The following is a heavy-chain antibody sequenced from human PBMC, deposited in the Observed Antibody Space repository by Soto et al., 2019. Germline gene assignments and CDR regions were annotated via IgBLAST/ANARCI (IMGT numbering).Heavy chain of an antibody. V-gene: IGHV3-30*18. CDR1: GFTFSSYG. D-gene: IGHD1-1*01. Sequence: QVQLVESGGGVVQPGRSLRLSCAASGFTFSSYGMHWVRQAPGKGLEWVAVISYDGSNKYYADSVKGRFTISRNNSKNTLYLQMNSLRAEDTVVYYCTKDPKEQGRYYYSSMDAWGQGTTVTVSS. CDR3: TKDPKEQGRYYYSSMDA. CDR2: ISYDGSNK. J-gene: IGHJ6*02.